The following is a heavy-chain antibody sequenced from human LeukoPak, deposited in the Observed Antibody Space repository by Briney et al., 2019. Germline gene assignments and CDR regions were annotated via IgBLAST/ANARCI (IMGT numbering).Heavy chain of an antibody. J-gene: IGHJ4*02. CDR2: ISGSGGST. CDR1: GFTFSGYA. Sequence: PGGSLRLSCAASGFTFSGYAMSWVRQAPGKGLEWVSAISGSGGSTYYADSVKGRFTISRDNSKNTLYLQMNSLRAEDTAVYYCAKITMIVVVSLFDYWGQGTLVTVSS. D-gene: IGHD3-22*01. CDR3: AKITMIVVVSLFDY. V-gene: IGHV3-23*01.